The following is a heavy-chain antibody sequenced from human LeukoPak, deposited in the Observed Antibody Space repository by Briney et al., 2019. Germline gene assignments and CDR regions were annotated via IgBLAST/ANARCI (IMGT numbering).Heavy chain of an antibody. D-gene: IGHD6-19*01. V-gene: IGHV4-39*07. CDR2: IYHSGST. CDR3: ARVNGEQWLVFDY. Sequence: SETLSLTCTVSGGSISSSSYYWGWIRQPPGKGLEWIGSIYHSGSTYYNPSLKSRVTISVDTSKNQFSLKLSSVTAADTAVYYCARVNGEQWLVFDYWGQGTLVTVSS. CDR1: GGSISSSSYY. J-gene: IGHJ4*02.